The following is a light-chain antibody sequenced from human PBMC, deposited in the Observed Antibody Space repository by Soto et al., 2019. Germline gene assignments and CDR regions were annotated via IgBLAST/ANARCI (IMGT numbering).Light chain of an antibody. CDR3: WSYTSSDNWV. CDR1: SSDVGIYNY. Sequence: QSALTQPASVSGSPGQSITISCTGTSSDVGIYNYVSWYQQHPGKAPKLMIFEVRNRPSGVSNRFSGSKSGNTASLTISGLQAEDEADYYCWSYTSSDNWVFGGGTKVTVL. CDR2: EVR. J-gene: IGLJ3*02. V-gene: IGLV2-14*01.